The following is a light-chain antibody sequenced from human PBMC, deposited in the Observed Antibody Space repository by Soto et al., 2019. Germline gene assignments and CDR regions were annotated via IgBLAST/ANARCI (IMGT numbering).Light chain of an antibody. CDR1: SSDVGVSRS. J-gene: IGLJ1*01. V-gene: IGLV2-11*01. Sequence: QSALTQPRSVSGSPGQSVTISCTGTSSDVGVSRSVSWYQQHPGKAPKLIISDVTKRPSGVPYRFSGSKSGNTASLTISGLQAADEADYYCSSYAGSSNVFGTGTKVTVL. CDR2: DVT. CDR3: SSYAGSSNV.